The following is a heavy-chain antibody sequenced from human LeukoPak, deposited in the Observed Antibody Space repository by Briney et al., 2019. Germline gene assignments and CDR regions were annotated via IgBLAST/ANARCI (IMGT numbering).Heavy chain of an antibody. CDR2: IYYSGST. CDR1: GGSISSYY. CDR3: ARGVVDFSEFDY. D-gene: IGHD2-2*01. V-gene: IGHV4-59*01. Sequence: SETLSLTCVVSGGSISSYYWSWIRQPPGKGLEWIGYIYYSGSTNYNPSLKSRVTISVDTSKNQFSLKLSSVTAADTAVYYCARGVVDFSEFDYWGQGTLVTVSS. J-gene: IGHJ4*02.